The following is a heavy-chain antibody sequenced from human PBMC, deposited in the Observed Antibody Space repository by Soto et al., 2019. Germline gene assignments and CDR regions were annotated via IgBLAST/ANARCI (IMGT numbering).Heavy chain of an antibody. J-gene: IGHJ4*02. D-gene: IGHD3-3*01. CDR3: AKDPRFLEWLTNYIDY. CDR2: ISGSGGST. Sequence: GGSLRLSCAASGFTFSSYAMSWVRQAPGKGLEWVSAISGSGGSTYYADSVKGRFTISRDNSKNTLYLQMNSLRAEDTAVYYCAKDPRFLEWLTNYIDYRGQGTLVTVSS. V-gene: IGHV3-23*01. CDR1: GFTFSSYA.